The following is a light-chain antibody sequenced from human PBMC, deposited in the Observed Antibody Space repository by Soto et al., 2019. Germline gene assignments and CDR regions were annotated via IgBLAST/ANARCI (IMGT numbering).Light chain of an antibody. V-gene: IGKV2-24*01. Sequence: DFVMTQTPLSSPVTLGQPASISCRSSQSLVHSDGNTYLSWLHQRPGQPPRLLIYMISNRFSGVPDRFSGRGAGTDFTLKISRVEAEDVGVYYCMQDTQPYTFGQGTKLEIK. CDR3: MQDTQPYT. J-gene: IGKJ2*01. CDR1: QSLVHSDGNTY. CDR2: MIS.